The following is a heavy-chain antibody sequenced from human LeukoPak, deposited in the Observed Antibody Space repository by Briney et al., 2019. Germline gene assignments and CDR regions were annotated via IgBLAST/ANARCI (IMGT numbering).Heavy chain of an antibody. V-gene: IGHV3-7*01. D-gene: IGHD3-3*01. J-gene: IGHJ3*02. CDR2: IKQDGSEK. Sequence: GGSLRLSCAASGFTFSDHYMDWVRQAPGKGLEWVANIKQDGSEKYYVDSVKGRFTISRDNAKNSLYLQMNSLRAEDTAVYYCARGTFTIFGVVDAFDIWGQGTMVTVSS. CDR3: ARGTFTIFGVVDAFDI. CDR1: GFTFSDHY.